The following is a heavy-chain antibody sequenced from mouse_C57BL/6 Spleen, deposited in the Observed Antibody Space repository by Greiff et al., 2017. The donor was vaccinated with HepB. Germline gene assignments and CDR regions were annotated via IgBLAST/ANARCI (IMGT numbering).Heavy chain of an antibody. CDR1: GYAFSSYW. Sequence: VQLQQSGAELVKPGASVKISCKASGYAFSSYWMNWVKQRPGKGLEWIGQIYPGDGDTNYNGKFKGKATLTADKSSSTAYMQLSSLTSEDSAVYFCARRGTTVAYLDYWGQGTTLTVSS. CDR2: IYPGDGDT. D-gene: IGHD1-1*01. CDR3: ARRGTTVAYLDY. J-gene: IGHJ2*01. V-gene: IGHV1-80*01.